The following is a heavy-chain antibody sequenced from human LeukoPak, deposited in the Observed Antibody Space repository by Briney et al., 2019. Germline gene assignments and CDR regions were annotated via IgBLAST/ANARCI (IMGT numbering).Heavy chain of an antibody. CDR3: ARDGWNDGSY. Sequence: SVKVSCKASGGTFSSYTISWVRQAPGQGLEWMGRIIPILGIANYAQKFQGRVTITTDESTSTAYMELSSLRSEDTAVYYCARDGWNDGSYWGQGTLVTVSS. J-gene: IGHJ4*02. CDR1: GGTFSSYT. D-gene: IGHD1-1*01. CDR2: IIPILGIA. V-gene: IGHV1-69*16.